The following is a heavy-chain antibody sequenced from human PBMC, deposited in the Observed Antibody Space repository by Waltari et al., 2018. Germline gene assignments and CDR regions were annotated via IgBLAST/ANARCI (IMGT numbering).Heavy chain of an antibody. CDR2: IYSGGGI. J-gene: IGHJ4*02. CDR3: ARKQVETPLGY. V-gene: IGHV3-53*01. Sequence: EVQLVESGGDLIQPGGSLRLSCAASGVTVGNNYRTWLRQAPGEGREWVGVIYSGGGIQDADSVKGRLTISRDNSKNTVYLQMNSLRTEDTAMYYCARKQVETPLGYWGQGTLVTVSS. CDR1: GVTVGNNY. D-gene: IGHD2-21*02.